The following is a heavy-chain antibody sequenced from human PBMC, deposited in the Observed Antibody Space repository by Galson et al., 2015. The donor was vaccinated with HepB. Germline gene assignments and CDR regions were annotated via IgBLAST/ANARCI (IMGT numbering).Heavy chain of an antibody. CDR2: INPNSGGT. J-gene: IGHJ3*02. D-gene: IGHD3-16*02. CDR3: ARGRSRTGRLVNVDDAFDI. V-gene: IGHV1-2*05. Sequence: SVKVSCKASGYIFTGYCIHWVRQAPGQGLEWMGRINPNSGGTNYARKFQGRVMMARDTSINTAYMELSRLRPDDTVAYYCARGRSRTGRLVNVDDAFDIWGQGTVVTVSS. CDR1: GYIFTGYC.